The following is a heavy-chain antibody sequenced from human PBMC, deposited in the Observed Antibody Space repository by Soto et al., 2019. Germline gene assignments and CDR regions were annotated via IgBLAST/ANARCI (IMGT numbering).Heavy chain of an antibody. CDR2: INPNSGGT. D-gene: IGHD3-3*01. V-gene: IGHV1-2*04. CDR1: GYTFTGYY. J-gene: IGHJ5*02. Sequence: ASVKVSCKASGYTFTGYYMHWVRQAPGQGLEWMGWINPNSGGTNYAQKFQGWVTMTRDTSISTAYMELSRLRSDDTAVYYCARGIEGRYYDFWSGYLWWFDPWGQGTLVTVSS. CDR3: ARGIEGRYYDFWSGYLWWFDP.